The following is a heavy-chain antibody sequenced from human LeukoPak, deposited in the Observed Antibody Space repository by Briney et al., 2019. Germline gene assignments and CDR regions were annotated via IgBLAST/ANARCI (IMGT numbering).Heavy chain of an antibody. J-gene: IGHJ5*02. CDR2: IYSGGST. Sequence: GGSLRLSCAASGFTVSSNYMSWVRQAPGKGLEWVSVIYSGGSTYYADSVKGRFTISRDNSKDTLYLQMNSLRAEDTALYYCAKEQYLLLTGLDPWGQGTLVTVSS. CDR3: AKEQYLLLTGLDP. D-gene: IGHD2-2*01. V-gene: IGHV3-53*01. CDR1: GFTVSSNY.